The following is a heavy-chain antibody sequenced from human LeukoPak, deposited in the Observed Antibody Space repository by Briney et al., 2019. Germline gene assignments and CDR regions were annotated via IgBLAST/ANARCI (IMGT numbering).Heavy chain of an antibody. CDR3: ARGWIWDY. V-gene: IGHV4-34*01. CDR1: GGSFSGYY. Sequence: SETLSLTCAVYGGSFSGYYWSWIRQPPGKGLEWIGEINHSGSTNYNPSLKSRVTISVDTSKNQFSLKRSSVTAADTAVYYCARGWIWDYWGQGTLVTVSS. J-gene: IGHJ4*02. CDR2: INHSGST. D-gene: IGHD5-12*01.